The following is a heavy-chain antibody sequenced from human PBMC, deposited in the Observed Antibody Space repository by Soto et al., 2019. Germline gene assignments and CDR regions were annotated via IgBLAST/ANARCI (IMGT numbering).Heavy chain of an antibody. CDR3: ARARATVTTERALGY. CDR2: ISAYIEYT. D-gene: IGHD4-17*01. Sequence: VASVKVSCKASGYSFYNYDITWVRQARGQGLEWMGTISAYIEYTNIAQNLQGRISLTTDKSTATAYMELKNLTSDDTAVYYCARARATVTTERALGYWGQGTLVTVS. J-gene: IGHJ4*02. V-gene: IGHV1-18*01. CDR1: GYSFYNYD.